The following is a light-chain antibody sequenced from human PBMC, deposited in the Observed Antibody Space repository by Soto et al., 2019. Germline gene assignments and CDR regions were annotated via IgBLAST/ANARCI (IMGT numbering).Light chain of an antibody. CDR1: SSDVGSYNL. Sequence: SVLTQAAYVSRSHGQSNHINKTGTSSDVGSYNLVSWYQHHPGKVPKLMIYEVKMRPSGVSNRFSGSKSGNTASLSISGLQAEDETDYYCCSYAGSSTLVFGTGTKVTVL. CDR3: CSYAGSSTLV. V-gene: IGLV2-23*02. CDR2: EVK. J-gene: IGLJ1*01.